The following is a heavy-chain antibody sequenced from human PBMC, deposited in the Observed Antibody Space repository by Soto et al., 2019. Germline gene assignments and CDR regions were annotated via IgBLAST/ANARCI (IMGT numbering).Heavy chain of an antibody. Sequence: QVQLQESGPGLVKPSQTLSLTCTVSGGSISSGDYYWSWIRQPPGKGLEWIGYIYYSGSNYYNPSLKSRVTISVDTSQNQFSLKLSSVTAADTALYYCAVSIGARYFDYWGQGTLVTVSS. CDR2: IYYSGSN. J-gene: IGHJ4*02. CDR1: GGSISSGDYY. CDR3: AVSIGARYFDY. D-gene: IGHD6-6*01. V-gene: IGHV4-30-4*01.